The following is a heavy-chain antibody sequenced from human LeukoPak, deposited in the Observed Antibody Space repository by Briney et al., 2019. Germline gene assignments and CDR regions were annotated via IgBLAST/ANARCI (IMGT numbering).Heavy chain of an antibody. Sequence: ASVKVSCKASGYTFTTHGISWVRQAPGQGLEWMGWISPYNGNTGYAQKFQGRVTMTRNTSISTAYMELRSLRSDDTAVYYCARFGYDYYSDYYYYMDVWGKGTTVTISS. CDR1: GYTFTTHG. J-gene: IGHJ6*03. D-gene: IGHD5-12*01. V-gene: IGHV1-18*01. CDR2: ISPYNGNT. CDR3: ARFGYDYYSDYYYYMDV.